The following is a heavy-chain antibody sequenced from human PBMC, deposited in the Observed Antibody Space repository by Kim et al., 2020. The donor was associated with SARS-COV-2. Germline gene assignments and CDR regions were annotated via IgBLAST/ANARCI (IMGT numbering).Heavy chain of an antibody. CDR2: ISGSGGST. J-gene: IGHJ4*02. V-gene: IGHV3-23*01. CDR3: AKSIAARLDRDLDY. D-gene: IGHD6-6*01. Sequence: GGSLRLSCAASGFTFSSYAMSWVRQAPGKGLEWVSAISGSGGSTYYADSVKGRFTISRDNSKNTLYLQMNSLRAEDTAVYYCAKSIAARLDRDLDYWGQGTLVTVSS. CDR1: GFTFSSYA.